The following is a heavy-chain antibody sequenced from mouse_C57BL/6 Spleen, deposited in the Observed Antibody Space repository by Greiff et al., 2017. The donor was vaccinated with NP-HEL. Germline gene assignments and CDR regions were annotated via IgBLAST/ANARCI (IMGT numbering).Heavy chain of an antibody. J-gene: IGHJ1*03. V-gene: IGHV5-17*01. CDR1: GFTFSDYG. Sequence: DVKLVESGGGLVKPGGSLKLSCAASGFTFSDYGMHWVRQAPEKGLEWVAYISSGSSTIYYADTVKGRFTISRDSAKNTLFLQMTSLRSEDTAMYYCARDYGSSYVDWYFDVWGTGTTVTVSS. CDR2: ISSGSSTI. CDR3: ARDYGSSYVDWYFDV. D-gene: IGHD1-1*01.